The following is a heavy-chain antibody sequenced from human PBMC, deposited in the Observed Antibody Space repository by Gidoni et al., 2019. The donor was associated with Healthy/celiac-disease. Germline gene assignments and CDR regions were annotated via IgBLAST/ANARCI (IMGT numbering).Heavy chain of an antibody. D-gene: IGHD1-26*01. CDR1: GGPFSSYA. CDR3: ARAMSPLYSQIFDY. V-gene: IGHV1-69*01. Sequence: QVQLVQSGAEVKKPGSSVKVSCKASGGPFSSYAISWVRQAPGQGLEWMGGIIPIFGTANYAQKFQGRVTITADESTSTAYMELSSLRSEDTAVYYCARAMSPLYSQIFDYWGQGTLVTVSS. J-gene: IGHJ4*02. CDR2: IIPIFGTA.